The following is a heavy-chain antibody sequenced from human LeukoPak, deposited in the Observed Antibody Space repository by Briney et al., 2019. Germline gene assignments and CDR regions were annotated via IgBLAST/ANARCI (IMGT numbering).Heavy chain of an antibody. J-gene: IGHJ4*02. Sequence: PSQTLSLTCSVSGDSVSRRGYYWSWIRQPPGKGLEWIGEINHSGSTNFNPSLKSRVTISVDTSKNQLSLKLSSVTAADTAVYYCARVQTVRDYVGGSSRKVSYFDYWGQGTLVTVSS. CDR1: GDSVSRRGYY. D-gene: IGHD3-16*02. V-gene: IGHV4-34*01. CDR2: INHSGST. CDR3: ARVQTVRDYVGGSSRKVSYFDY.